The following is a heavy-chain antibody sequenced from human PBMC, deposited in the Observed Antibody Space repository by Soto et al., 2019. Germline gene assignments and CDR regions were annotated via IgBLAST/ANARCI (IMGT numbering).Heavy chain of an antibody. CDR1: GFTFGDYA. CDR3: TRASSLDFDF. J-gene: IGHJ4*02. CDR2: IRRNAYGGTT. V-gene: IGHV3-49*04. Sequence: GGSLRLSXTTSGFTFGDYALSWVRQAPGKGLEWVGFIRRNAYGGTTDYAASVKGRFTISRDDSKSIAYLQMNSLRTEDTALYYCTRASSLDFDFWGQGTLVTVSS. D-gene: IGHD3-16*01.